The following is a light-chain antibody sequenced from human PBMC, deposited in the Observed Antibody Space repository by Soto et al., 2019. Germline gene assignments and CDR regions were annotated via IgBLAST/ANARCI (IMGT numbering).Light chain of an antibody. CDR2: GNG. J-gene: IGLJ3*02. Sequence: QAVVTQPPSVSGAPGQRVTISCTGSSSNIGAGYDVHWYQQLPGTAPKLLIFGNGNRPSGVPDRFSGSKSGTSASLAITGLQAEDEADYYCQSYDSSLSGYWVFGGGTKLTVL. CDR1: SSNIGAGYD. V-gene: IGLV1-40*01. CDR3: QSYDSSLSGYWV.